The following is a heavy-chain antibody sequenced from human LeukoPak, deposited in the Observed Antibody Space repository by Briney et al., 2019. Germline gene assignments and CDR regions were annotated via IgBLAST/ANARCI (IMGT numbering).Heavy chain of an antibody. Sequence: SETLSLTCTVSGGSITSYYWIWIRQPAGKGLEWIGRIHSSGSTHYNPSLKSRVTMSLDTSKNQFSLKLTSVTAADTAVYYCARDNDFFDYWGQGTLVTVSS. CDR2: IHSSGST. CDR3: ARDNDFFDY. J-gene: IGHJ4*02. V-gene: IGHV4-4*07. CDR1: GGSITSYY.